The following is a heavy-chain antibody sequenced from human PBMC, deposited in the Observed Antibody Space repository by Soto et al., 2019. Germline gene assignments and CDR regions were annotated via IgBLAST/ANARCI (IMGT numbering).Heavy chain of an antibody. CDR3: AKVGPFSPFYYYYGMDV. CDR2: ISGSGGST. J-gene: IGHJ6*02. V-gene: IGHV3-23*01. CDR1: GFTFSSYA. Sequence: PGGSLRLSCAASGFTFSSYAMSWVRQAPGKGLEWVSAISGSGGSTYYADSVKGRFTISRDNSKNTLYLQMNSLRAEDTAVYYCAKVGPFSPFYYYYGMDVWGQGTTVTVSS.